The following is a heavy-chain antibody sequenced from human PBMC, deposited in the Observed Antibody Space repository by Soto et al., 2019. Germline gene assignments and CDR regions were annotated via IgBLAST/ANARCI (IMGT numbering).Heavy chain of an antibody. J-gene: IGHJ3*02. V-gene: IGHV3-15*01. Sequence: EVQLVESGGGLVKPGGSLRLSCAASGFTFSNAWMSWVRQAPGKGLEWVGRIKSKTDGGTTEYAAPVKGRFTISRDGSKNTLYLQMNSLKTEDTAVYYCTTRRLFTENAFDIWGQGTMVTVSS. CDR1: GFTFSNAW. CDR3: TTRRLFTENAFDI. CDR2: IKSKTDGGTT. D-gene: IGHD3-16*01.